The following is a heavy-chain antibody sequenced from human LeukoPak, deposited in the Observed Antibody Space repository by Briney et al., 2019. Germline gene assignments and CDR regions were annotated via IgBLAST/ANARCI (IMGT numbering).Heavy chain of an antibody. CDR2: INHSGST. D-gene: IGHD2-21*01. CDR1: GGSFSGYY. V-gene: IGHV4-34*01. J-gene: IGHJ4*02. Sequence: SETLSLTCAVYGGSFSGYYWSWIRQPPGKGLEWIGEINHSGSTYYNPSLKSRVTISVETSKNQFSLKLSSVTAADTAVYYCARSSSLNSRFDYWGQGTLVTVSS. CDR3: ARSSSLNSRFDY.